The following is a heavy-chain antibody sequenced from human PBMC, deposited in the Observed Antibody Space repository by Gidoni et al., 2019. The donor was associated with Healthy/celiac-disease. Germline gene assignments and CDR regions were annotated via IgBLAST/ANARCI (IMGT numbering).Heavy chain of an antibody. CDR2: IIPTFGTA. D-gene: IGHD5-18*01. V-gene: IGHV1-69*01. Sequence: QAQRVQSGAEGKEPVSSVRVSCKASGGTFSSYALSWVRQSPGQALEWMGGIIPTFGTANYAQKSQGRVTITADESTSTAYMGLSSLRSEDTAVYYCARGRYSYGFGYWGQGTLVTVSS. CDR3: ARGRYSYGFGY. CDR1: GGTFSSYA. J-gene: IGHJ4*02.